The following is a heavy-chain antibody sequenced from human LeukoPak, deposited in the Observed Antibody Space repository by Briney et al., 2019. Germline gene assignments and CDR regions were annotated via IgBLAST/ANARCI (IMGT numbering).Heavy chain of an antibody. CDR2: IYYSGST. V-gene: IGHV4-4*02. Sequence: PSETLSLTCAVSGGSITSSNWWTWVRQPPGKWLEWIGEIYYSGSTNYNPSLKSRVTISMDKSKNQFSLELTSVTAADTAMYYCAREYGSSHGFDPWGQGTLVTVSS. CDR1: GGSITSSNW. D-gene: IGHD6-13*01. CDR3: AREYGSSHGFDP. J-gene: IGHJ5*02.